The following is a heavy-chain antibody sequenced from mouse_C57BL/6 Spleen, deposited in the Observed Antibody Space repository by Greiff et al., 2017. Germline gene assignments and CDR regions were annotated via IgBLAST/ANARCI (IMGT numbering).Heavy chain of an antibody. Sequence: DVQLQESGGGLVKPGGSLKLSCAASGFTFSDYGMHWVRQAPEKGLEWVAYISSGSSTIYYTDTVKGRFTISRDNAKNTLFLQMTSLKSEDTAMYYCAREVTTMRYFDVWGTGTTVTVSS. CDR3: AREVTTMRYFDV. CDR2: ISSGSSTI. D-gene: IGHD2-3*01. V-gene: IGHV5-17*01. CDR1: GFTFSDYG. J-gene: IGHJ1*03.